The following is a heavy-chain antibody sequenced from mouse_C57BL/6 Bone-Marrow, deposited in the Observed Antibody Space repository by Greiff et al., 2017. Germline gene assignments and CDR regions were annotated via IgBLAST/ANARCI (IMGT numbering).Heavy chain of an antibody. D-gene: IGHD1-1*01. V-gene: IGHV5-16*01. J-gene: IGHJ2*01. CDR2: INYDGSST. CDR1: GFTFSDYY. CDR3: ARDDYYGRAYFDY. Sequence: VQLKESEGGLVQPGSSMKLSCTASGFTFSDYYMAWVRQVPEKGLEWVANINYDGSSTYYLDSLKSRFIISRDNAKNILYLQMSSLKSEDTATYYWARDDYYGRAYFDYWGQGTTLTVSS.